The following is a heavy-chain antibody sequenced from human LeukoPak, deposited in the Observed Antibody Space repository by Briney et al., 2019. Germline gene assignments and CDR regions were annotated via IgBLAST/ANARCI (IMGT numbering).Heavy chain of an antibody. D-gene: IGHD6-19*01. V-gene: IGHV3-74*01. J-gene: IGHJ4*02. CDR1: GFTFRSSW. CDR3: ARDSSGWTYYFDY. Sequence: GGSLRLSCAASGFTFRSSWMHWVRQAPGKGLVWVSRISRDGSSTTYADSVKGRFTTSRDNAKNSLYLQMNSLRAEDTAVYYCARDSSGWTYYFDYWGQGTLVTVSS. CDR2: ISRDGSST.